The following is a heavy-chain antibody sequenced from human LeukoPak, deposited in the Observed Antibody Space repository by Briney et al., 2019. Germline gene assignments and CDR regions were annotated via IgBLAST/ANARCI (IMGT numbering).Heavy chain of an antibody. CDR1: GFTFSSYS. V-gene: IGHV3-48*01. CDR2: ISSSSSTI. J-gene: IGHJ4*02. CDR3: ARWVLVSGSHWGFDY. Sequence: GGSLRLSCAASGFTFSSYSMNWVRQAPGKGLEWVSYISSSSSTIYYADSVKGRFTISRDNAKNSLYLQMNSLRAEDTAVYYCARWVLVSGSHWGFDYWGQGTLVTVSS. D-gene: IGHD1-26*01.